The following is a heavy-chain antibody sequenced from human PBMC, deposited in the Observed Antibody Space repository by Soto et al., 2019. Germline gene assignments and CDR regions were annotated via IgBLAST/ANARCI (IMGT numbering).Heavy chain of an antibody. CDR2: INPSGGST. V-gene: IGHV1-46*01. D-gene: IGHD6-19*01. Sequence: GASVKVSCKASGYPFTSYYMHWVRQAPGQGLEWMGIINPSGGSTSYAQKFQGRVTMTRDTSTSTVYMELSSLRSEDTAVYDCAREGSIAVAGSDSYGMDVWGQGTTVTVSS. CDR3: AREGSIAVAGSDSYGMDV. J-gene: IGHJ6*02. CDR1: GYPFTSYY.